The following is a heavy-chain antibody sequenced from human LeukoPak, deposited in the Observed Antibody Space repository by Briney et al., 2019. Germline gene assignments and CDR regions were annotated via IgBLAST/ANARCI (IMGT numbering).Heavy chain of an antibody. CDR2: IYSSGNT. CDR1: GASISSSNYY. Sequence: PSETPSLTCAVSGASISSSNYYWGWVRQSPGKGLEWIGNIYSSGNTYYNASLKSRVTMYIDTSKNQFSLKLSSVTAADTAMYYCARDSPFEWYLLGDSFDMWGQGTMVTVSS. V-gene: IGHV4-39*02. D-gene: IGHD1-26*01. J-gene: IGHJ3*02. CDR3: ARDSPFEWYLLGDSFDM.